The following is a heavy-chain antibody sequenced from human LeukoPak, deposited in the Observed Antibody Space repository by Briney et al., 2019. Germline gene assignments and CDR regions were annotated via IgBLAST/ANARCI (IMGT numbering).Heavy chain of an antibody. CDR3: TTDRGIASRPLFDF. CDR1: GFTFSSYS. CDR2: IRSTTDGGTT. D-gene: IGHD6-6*01. V-gene: IGHV3-15*01. Sequence: PGGSLRLSCAASGFTFSSYSMNWVRQAPGKGLERVGHIRSTTDGGTTDYAAPMKGRFTMSRDASRNTLYLQMNNLKTEDTAVYYCTTDRGIASRPLFDFWGQGTLVTVSS. J-gene: IGHJ4*02.